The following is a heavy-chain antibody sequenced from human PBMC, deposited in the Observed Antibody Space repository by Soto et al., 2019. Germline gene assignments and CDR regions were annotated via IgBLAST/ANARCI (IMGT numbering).Heavy chain of an antibody. CDR1: GGTFSSYA. D-gene: IGHD3-22*01. V-gene: IGHV1-69*01. J-gene: IGHJ4*02. CDR2: IIPIFGTA. Sequence: QVQLVQSGAEVKKPGSSVKVSCKASGGTFSSYAISWVRQAPGQGLEWMGGIIPIFGTANYAQKFQGGVTVTADESTRTAYMELSSLRSEDTAVYYCTRDRGRRYYDGRGYYSSAYWGQGTLVTVSS. CDR3: TRDRGRRYYDGRGYYSSAY.